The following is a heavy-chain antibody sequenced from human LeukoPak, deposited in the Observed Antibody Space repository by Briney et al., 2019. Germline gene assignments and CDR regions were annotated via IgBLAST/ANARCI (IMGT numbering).Heavy chain of an antibody. V-gene: IGHV3-11*04. Sequence: GGSLRLSCAASGFTFSDYYMSWLRQAPGKGLEWISYISSSGTIIYYADSVRSRFTISRDNAKNSLFLQINSLSVEDTAVCFCAGYWGRECYARPECGGRGTVVTVSS. CDR2: ISSSGTII. CDR3: AGYWGRECYARPEC. CDR1: GFTFSDYY. D-gene: IGHD2-21*01. J-gene: IGHJ4*02.